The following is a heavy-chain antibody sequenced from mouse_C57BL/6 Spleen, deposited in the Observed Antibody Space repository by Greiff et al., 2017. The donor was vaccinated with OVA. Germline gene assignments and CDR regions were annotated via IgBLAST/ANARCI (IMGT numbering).Heavy chain of an antibody. J-gene: IGHJ4*01. CDR3: AREGGYGNYYAMDY. CDR1: GYSFTGYN. CDR2: INPNYGTT. V-gene: IGHV1-39*01. Sequence: EVQLQQSGPELVKPGASVKISCKASGYSFTGYNMNWVKQSNGKSLEWIGVINPNYGTTSYNQKFKGKATLTVDQSSSTAYMQLNSLTSEDSAVYYCAREGGYGNYYAMDYWGQGTSVTVSS. D-gene: IGHD1-1*01.